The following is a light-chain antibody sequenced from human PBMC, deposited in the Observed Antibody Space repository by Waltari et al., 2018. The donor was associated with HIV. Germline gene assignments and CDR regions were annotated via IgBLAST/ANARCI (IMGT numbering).Light chain of an antibody. J-gene: IGLJ2*01. CDR1: SSDVGNYNE. Sequence: QSALTQPPSVSGSLGQSVTISCTGTSSDVGNYNEVSWYHQSPGTAPKLMIYDVSNRPSGVPERFSGSKSGNTASLTISGLQAEDEADYYCSSFTTSITVVFGGGTKLTVL. CDR2: DVS. CDR3: SSFTTSITVV. V-gene: IGLV2-18*02.